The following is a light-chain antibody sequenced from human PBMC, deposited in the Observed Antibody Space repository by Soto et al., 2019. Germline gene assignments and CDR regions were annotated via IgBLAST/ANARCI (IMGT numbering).Light chain of an antibody. J-gene: IGLJ3*02. V-gene: IGLV2-8*01. Sequence: QSALAQPPSASGSPGQSVTISCTGYGSDIGAYNFVSWYQQHPGKAPKLMIFGVTERPSGVPDRFSVSKSGNTASLTVSGLQADDEAVYYCYSYAGRNIWVFGGGTKLTVL. CDR1: GSDIGAYNF. CDR2: GVT. CDR3: YSYAGRNIWV.